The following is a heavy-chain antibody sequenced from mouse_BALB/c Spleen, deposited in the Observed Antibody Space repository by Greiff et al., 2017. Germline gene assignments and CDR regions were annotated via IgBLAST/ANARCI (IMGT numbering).Heavy chain of an antibody. CDR2: IDPENGDT. J-gene: IGHJ2*01. Sequence: VHMKQSGAELVRSGASVKLSCTASGFNIKDYYMHWVKQRPEQGLEWIGWIDPENGDTEYAPKFQGKATMTADTSSNTAYLQLSSLTSEDTAVYYCNARGYWGQGTTLTVSS. V-gene: IGHV14-4*02. CDR1: GFNIKDYY. CDR3: NARGY.